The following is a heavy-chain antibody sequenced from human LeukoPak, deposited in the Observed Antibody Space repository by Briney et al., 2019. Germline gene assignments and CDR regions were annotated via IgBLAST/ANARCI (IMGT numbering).Heavy chain of an antibody. Sequence: SETLSLTCTVSGYSISSGYYWGWIRQPAGKGLEWIGRIYTSGSTNYNPSLKSRVTISVDTSKNQFSLKLSSVTAADTAVYYCARWHSGGWYHKKDFDYWGQGTLVTVSS. V-gene: IGHV4-61*02. CDR1: GYSISSGYY. J-gene: IGHJ4*02. D-gene: IGHD6-19*01. CDR3: ARWHSGGWYHKKDFDY. CDR2: IYTSGST.